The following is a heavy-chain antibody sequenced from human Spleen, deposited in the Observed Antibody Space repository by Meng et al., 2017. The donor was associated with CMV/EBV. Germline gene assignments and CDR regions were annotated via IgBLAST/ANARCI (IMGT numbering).Heavy chain of an antibody. J-gene: IGHJ3*01. CDR2: ISSSSSYI. CDR3: AREARSTISGVVISVPNAFDV. Sequence: GGSLRLSCAASGFTFSSYSMNWVRQAPGKGLEWVSSISSSSSYIYYADSVKGRFTISRDNARNSLYLQMNSLRAEDTALYYCAREARSTISGVVISVPNAFDVWGQGTMVTVSS. CDR1: GFTFSSYS. V-gene: IGHV3-21*04. D-gene: IGHD3-3*01.